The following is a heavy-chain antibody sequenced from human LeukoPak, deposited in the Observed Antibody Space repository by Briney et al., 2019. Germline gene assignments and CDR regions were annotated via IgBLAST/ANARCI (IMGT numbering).Heavy chain of an antibody. D-gene: IGHD1-26*01. CDR1: GFTFSSYE. CDR3: LRGVLSGSEVS. J-gene: IGHJ5*02. Sequence: GGSLRLSCAASGFTFSSYEMNWVRQAPGKGLEWISSISPESDYIYYADSVRGRFTISRDNSKSSLHLLMNSLMVEDTAVYFCLRGVLSGSEVSWGQGTLVTVSS. CDR2: ISPESDYI. V-gene: IGHV3-21*01.